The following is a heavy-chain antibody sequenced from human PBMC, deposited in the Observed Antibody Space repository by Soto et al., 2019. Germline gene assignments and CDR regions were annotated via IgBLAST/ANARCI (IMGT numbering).Heavy chain of an antibody. CDR3: ARDRTIGGSSANYFDY. V-gene: IGHV1-2*04. J-gene: IGHJ4*02. D-gene: IGHD2-15*01. CDR2: INPNSGGT. Sequence: QVQLVQSGAEVKKPGASVKVSCKASGYTFTGYYMHWVRQAPGQGLEWMGWINPNSGGTNYAQKFQGWVTMTRDTSISTAYMELSRLRSDDTAVYYCARDRTIGGSSANYFDYWGQGTLVTVSS. CDR1: GYTFTGYY.